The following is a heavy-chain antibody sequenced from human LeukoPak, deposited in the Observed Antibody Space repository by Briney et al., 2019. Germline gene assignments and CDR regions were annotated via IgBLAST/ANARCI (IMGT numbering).Heavy chain of an antibody. CDR2: ISSSGSTI. D-gene: IGHD2-2*01. CDR1: GFTFSDYY. V-gene: IGHV3-11*01. Sequence: GGSLRLSCAASGFTFSDYYMSWIRQAPGKGLEWVSYISSSGSTIYYADSVKGRFTISRDNAKNSLYLQMNSLRAEDTAVYYCARDIVVVPAAIENGMDVWGQETTVTVSS. CDR3: ARDIVVVPAAIENGMDV. J-gene: IGHJ6*02.